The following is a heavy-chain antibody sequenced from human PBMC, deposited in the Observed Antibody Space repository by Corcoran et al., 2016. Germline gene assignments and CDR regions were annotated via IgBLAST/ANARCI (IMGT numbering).Heavy chain of an antibody. CDR2: INPSGGST. D-gene: IGHD3-10*01. CDR3: ARDHSVSVGGELIFWFDP. J-gene: IGHJ5*02. Sequence: QLQLVQAGAEVKKPGASVKVSCKASGYTFTSYYMHWVRLAPGQGLEWMGIINPSGGSTSYAQKFQGRVTMTRDTSTSTVYMELSSLRSEDTAVYYCARDHSVSVGGELIFWFDPWGQGTLVTVSS. CDR1: GYTFTSYY. V-gene: IGHV1-46*01.